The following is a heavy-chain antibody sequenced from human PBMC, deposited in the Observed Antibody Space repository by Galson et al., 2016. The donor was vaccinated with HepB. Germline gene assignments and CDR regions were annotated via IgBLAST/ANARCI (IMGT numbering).Heavy chain of an antibody. J-gene: IGHJ1*01. V-gene: IGHV3-7*01. D-gene: IGHD6-19*01. CDR3: VAGKEYFQH. CDR1: GFTLSDYW. CDR2: IKRDGSQK. Sequence: SLRLSCAASGFTLSDYWMAWVRQAPGKGLEWVADIKRDGSQKQYVESVKGRFTISRDNSKNTLSLQMNSLRAEDTAVYYCVAGKEYFQHWGQGTLVTVSS.